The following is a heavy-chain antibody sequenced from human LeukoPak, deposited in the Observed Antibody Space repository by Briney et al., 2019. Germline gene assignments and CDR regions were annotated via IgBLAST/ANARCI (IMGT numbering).Heavy chain of an antibody. D-gene: IGHD5-24*01. CDR3: ATQGPRYRNYHYYYYYMDV. Sequence: GASVKVSCKASGYTFTSYGISWVRQAPGQGLEWMGWISAYNGNTNYAQKFQGRVTITADKSTSTAYMELSSLRSEDTAVYYCATQGPRYRNYHYYYYYMDVWGKGTTVTVSS. CDR2: ISAYNGNT. V-gene: IGHV1-18*01. CDR1: GYTFTSYG. J-gene: IGHJ6*03.